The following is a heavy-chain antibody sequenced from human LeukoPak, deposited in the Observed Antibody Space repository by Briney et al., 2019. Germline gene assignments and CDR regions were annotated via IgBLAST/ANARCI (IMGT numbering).Heavy chain of an antibody. CDR1: RFTFSSYA. V-gene: IGHV3-30-3*01. Sequence: GGSLRLSCAASRFTFSSYAMHWVRQAPGKGLEWVTVISYDGSEKYYTDSVKGRLTISRDNAKNTLYLQMNNLRAEDTAVYYCTRARDGRNYHAFDLWGQGTMVTVSS. CDR2: ISYDGSEK. J-gene: IGHJ3*01. D-gene: IGHD5-24*01. CDR3: TRARDGRNYHAFDL.